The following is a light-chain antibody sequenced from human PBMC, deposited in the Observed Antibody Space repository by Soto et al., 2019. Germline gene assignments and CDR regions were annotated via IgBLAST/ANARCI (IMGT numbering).Light chain of an antibody. Sequence: ETVLTQSPGTLSLSPGERATLSCRASQSVYTNLAWYQQKPGQAPRLLISDASTRATGTPDRFSGSGSGTDFTLTIGRLEPEDFSVYYCQQYRWLPLTFGGGNKVEI. J-gene: IGKJ4*01. CDR1: QSVYTN. V-gene: IGKV3-20*01. CDR3: QQYRWLPLT. CDR2: DAS.